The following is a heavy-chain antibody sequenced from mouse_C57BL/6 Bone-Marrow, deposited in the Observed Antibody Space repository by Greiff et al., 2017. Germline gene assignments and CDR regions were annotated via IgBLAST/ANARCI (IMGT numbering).Heavy chain of an antibody. Sequence: QVQLQQSGAELVRPGTSVKVSCKASGYAFTNYLIEWVKQRPGQGLEWIGVINPGSGGTNYNEKFKGKATLTADKSSSTAYMQLSSLTSEDSAVYFCARGNSYPGDYWGRGTTLTVSS. CDR3: ARGNSYPGDY. CDR1: GYAFTNYL. D-gene: IGHD5-1-1*01. CDR2: INPGSGGT. J-gene: IGHJ2*01. V-gene: IGHV1-54*01.